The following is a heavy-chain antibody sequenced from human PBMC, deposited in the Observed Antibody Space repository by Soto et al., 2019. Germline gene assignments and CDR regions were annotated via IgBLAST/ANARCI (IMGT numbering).Heavy chain of an antibody. Sequence: GGSLRLSCTASGFTFSSYAMSWVRQAPGKGLECVSGISGSGGTTFHADSVKGRFTISRDNSKNTLYLQMNSLRAEDTAVYYCAKVLESITFGGVIVMDFADYWGQGTLVTVSS. D-gene: IGHD3-16*02. CDR3: AKVLESITFGGVIVMDFADY. V-gene: IGHV3-23*01. CDR2: ISGSGGTT. J-gene: IGHJ4*02. CDR1: GFTFSSYA.